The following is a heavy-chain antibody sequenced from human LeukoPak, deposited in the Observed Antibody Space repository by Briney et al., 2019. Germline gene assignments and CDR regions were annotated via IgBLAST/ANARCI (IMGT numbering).Heavy chain of an antibody. V-gene: IGHV1-69*05. CDR3: ARVVVVPAALGPSNDAFDI. J-gene: IGHJ3*02. D-gene: IGHD2-2*01. Sequence: SVKVSCKASGGTFSSYAISWVRQAPGQGLEWMGGIIPIFGTANYAQKFQGRVTITTDESTSTAYMELSSLRSEDTAVYYCARVVVVPAALGPSNDAFDIWGQGTMVTVSS. CDR2: IIPIFGTA. CDR1: GGTFSSYA.